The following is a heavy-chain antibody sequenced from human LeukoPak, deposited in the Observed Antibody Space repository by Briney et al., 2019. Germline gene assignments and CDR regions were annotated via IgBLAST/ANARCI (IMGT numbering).Heavy chain of an antibody. V-gene: IGHV3-21*01. J-gene: IGHJ4*02. D-gene: IGHD5-18*01. CDR1: GFTFSSYS. Sequence: GGSLRLSCAASGFTFSSYSMNWVRQAPGKGLEWVSSISSDSIYIYYADSVKGRFTSSRDNAKNSLYLQMNSLRAEDTAVYYCAREPYSYGYDYWGQGTLVTVSS. CDR2: ISSDSIYI. CDR3: AREPYSYGYDY.